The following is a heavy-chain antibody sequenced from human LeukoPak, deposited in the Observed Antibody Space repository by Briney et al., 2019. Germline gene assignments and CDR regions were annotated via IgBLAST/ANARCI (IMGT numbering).Heavy chain of an antibody. CDR3: AGTQADYFDY. CDR1: GGSISSYY. J-gene: IGHJ4*02. V-gene: IGHV4-59*01. D-gene: IGHD1-1*01. Sequence: SETLSLTCTVSGGSISSYYWSWIRQPPGKGLEWIGYIYYSGSTNYNPSLKSRVAISVDTSKNQFSLKLSSVTAADTAVYYCAGTQADYFDYWGQGTLVTVSS. CDR2: IYYSGST.